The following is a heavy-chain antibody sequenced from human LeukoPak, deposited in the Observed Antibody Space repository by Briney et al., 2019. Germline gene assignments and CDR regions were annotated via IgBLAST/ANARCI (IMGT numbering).Heavy chain of an antibody. D-gene: IGHD2-2*01. CDR1: GGSISSSNW. CDR2: IYHSGST. Sequence: SGTLSLTCAVSGGSISSSNWWSWVRQPPGKGLEWIGEIYHSGSTYYNPSLKSRVTISVDRSKNQFSLKLSSVTAADTAVYYCAREWCSSTSCSNWFDPWGQGTLVTVSS. CDR3: AREWCSSTSCSNWFDP. J-gene: IGHJ5*02. V-gene: IGHV4-4*02.